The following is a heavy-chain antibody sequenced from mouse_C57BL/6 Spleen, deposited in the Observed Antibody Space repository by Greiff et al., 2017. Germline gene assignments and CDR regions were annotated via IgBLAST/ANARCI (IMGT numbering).Heavy chain of an antibody. Sequence: VQLQQSGPELVKPGASVKISCKASGYAFSSSWMNWVKQRPGKGLEWIGRIYPGDGDTNYNGKFKGKATLTADKSSSTAYMQLSSLTSEDSAVYFCACWAPYAMDYWGQGTSVTVSS. J-gene: IGHJ4*01. CDR1: GYAFSSSW. CDR3: ACWAPYAMDY. V-gene: IGHV1-82*01. D-gene: IGHD4-1*01. CDR2: IYPGDGDT.